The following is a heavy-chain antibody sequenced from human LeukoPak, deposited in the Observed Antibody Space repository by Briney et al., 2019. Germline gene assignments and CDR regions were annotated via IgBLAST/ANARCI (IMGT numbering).Heavy chain of an antibody. CDR2: MNPNSGNT. Sequence: ASVKVSCKASGYTFTSYDINWVRQATGQGLEWMGWMNPNSGNTGYAQKFQGRVTMTRNTSISTAYMELSSLRSEDTAVYYCARARDIVATLNWFDPWGQGTLVTVSS. CDR3: ARARDIVATLNWFDP. D-gene: IGHD5-12*01. V-gene: IGHV1-8*01. CDR1: GYTFTSYD. J-gene: IGHJ5*02.